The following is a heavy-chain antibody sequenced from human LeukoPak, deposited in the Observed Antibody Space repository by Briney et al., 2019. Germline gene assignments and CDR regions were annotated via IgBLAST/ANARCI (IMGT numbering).Heavy chain of an antibody. Sequence: SVKVSCKASGGTFISYAISWVRQAPGQGREWMGRIIPIFGIANYAQKFQGRVTITADKSTSTAYMELSSLRSEDTAVYYCAFPRGRSRDGYNWVFDYWGQGTLVTVSS. CDR2: IIPIFGIA. CDR3: AFPRGRSRDGYNWVFDY. D-gene: IGHD5-24*01. V-gene: IGHV1-69*17. J-gene: IGHJ4*02. CDR1: GGTFISYA.